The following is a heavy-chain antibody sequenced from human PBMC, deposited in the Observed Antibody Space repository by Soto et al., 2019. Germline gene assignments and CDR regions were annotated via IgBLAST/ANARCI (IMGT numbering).Heavy chain of an antibody. CDR3: AHLPWKQLWPRATVVY. J-gene: IGHJ4*02. V-gene: IGHV2-5*02. CDR1: GFSLSTGGVG. D-gene: IGHD5-18*01. Sequence: SGPTLVNPTQTLTLTCTFSGFSLSTGGVGVGWIRQPPGKALEWLGIIYWDDDKRYSPSLKSRVTITKDTFKNQLVLTMTNMDPVDTATYYCAHLPWKQLWPRATVVYWGQGTPVTVSS. CDR2: IYWDDDK.